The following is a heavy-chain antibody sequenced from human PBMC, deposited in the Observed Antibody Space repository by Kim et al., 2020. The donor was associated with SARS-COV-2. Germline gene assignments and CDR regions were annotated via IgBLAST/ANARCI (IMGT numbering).Heavy chain of an antibody. V-gene: IGHV4-34*01. CDR3: ARDTYYYDTTGYYYFDY. CDR2: ITHSGST. D-gene: IGHD3-22*01. J-gene: IGHJ4*01. CDR1: GGSFSGYY. Sequence: SETLSLTCTVYGGSFSGYYWSWIRPPPGKGLEWIGEITHSGSTSFNPSLKSRVTISIDTSKNQFSLKLTSVTAADTAVYYCARDTYYYDTTGYYYFDYWG.